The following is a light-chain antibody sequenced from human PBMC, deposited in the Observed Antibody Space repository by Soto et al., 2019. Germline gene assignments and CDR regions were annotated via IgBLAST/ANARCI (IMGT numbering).Light chain of an antibody. CDR3: QQRSNWPSLT. J-gene: IGKJ4*01. CDR2: DAS. CDR1: QSVSSS. Sequence: EIVLTQSPATLSLSPGERATLSCSASQSVSSSLAWYQQKPGQAPRLLIYDASNRATGIPARFSGSGSGTDFTLTISSLEPEDFAVYYCQQRSNWPSLTFGGGTKVDIK. V-gene: IGKV3-11*01.